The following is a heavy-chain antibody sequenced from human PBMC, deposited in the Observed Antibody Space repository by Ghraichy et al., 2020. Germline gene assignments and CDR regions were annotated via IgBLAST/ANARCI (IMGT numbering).Heavy chain of an antibody. Sequence: GGSLRLSCAASGFTFSDYYMSWIRQAPGKGLEWVSYISSSSSYTNYADSVKGRFTISRDNAKNSLYLQMNSLRAEDTAVYYCARLAYCGGDCYEENWFDPGGQGTLVTVSS. J-gene: IGHJ5*02. V-gene: IGHV3-11*06. CDR2: ISSSSSYT. CDR1: GFTFSDYY. CDR3: ARLAYCGGDCYEENWFDP. D-gene: IGHD2-21*01.